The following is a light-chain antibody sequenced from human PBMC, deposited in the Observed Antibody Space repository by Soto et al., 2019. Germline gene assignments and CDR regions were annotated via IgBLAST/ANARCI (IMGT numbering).Light chain of an antibody. J-gene: IGKJ1*01. CDR3: QQYNSYATT. Sequence: DIQFTQSPSFLSASVGDRVTITFRASQGISTYLVWYQQKTGKAPNLLIYTASTLQSGVPSRFSGSGSGTEFTLTIGSLQPDDFATYYCQQYNSYATTFGQGTKVDIK. CDR2: TAS. V-gene: IGKV1-9*01. CDR1: QGISTY.